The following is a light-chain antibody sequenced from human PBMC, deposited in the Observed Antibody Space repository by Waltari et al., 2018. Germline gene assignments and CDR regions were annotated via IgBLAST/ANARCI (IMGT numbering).Light chain of an antibody. J-gene: IGLJ2*01. CDR3: SSYTSSSTYVV. V-gene: IGLV2-14*01. CDR2: EVS. Sequence: QSALTQPASVSGSPGQSITISCTGPSSDVGGYNYVSWYQQHPVKAPKLMIYEVSNRPSGVSNRFSGSKSGNTASLTISGLQAEDEADYYCSSYTSSSTYVVFGGGTKLTVL. CDR1: SSDVGGYNY.